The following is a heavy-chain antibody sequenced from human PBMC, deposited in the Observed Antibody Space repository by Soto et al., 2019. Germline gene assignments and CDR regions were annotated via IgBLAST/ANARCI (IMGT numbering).Heavy chain of an antibody. Sequence: EVQLVESGGDLVQPGGTLRLSCAASGFTFSTHWMSWVRQAPGKGLEWVANIKEDGSESYYADSVKGRVTISRANAKNSLYLQRKGLRVEATALYYCAKEVRWCEATVVTVSS. V-gene: IGHV3-7*05. CDR1: GFTFSTHW. CDR2: IKEDGSES. CDR3: AKEVR. J-gene: IGHJ4*02.